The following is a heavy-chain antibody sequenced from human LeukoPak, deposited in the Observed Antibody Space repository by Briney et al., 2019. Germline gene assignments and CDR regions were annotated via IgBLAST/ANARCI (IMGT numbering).Heavy chain of an antibody. Sequence: SETLSLTRTVSGGSISSSSYYWGWIRQPPGKGLEWIGIIYYSGSTYYNPSLKSRVTISVDTSKNQFSLKLSSVTAADTAVYYCGRAYDSSGIDYWGQGTLVTVSS. V-gene: IGHV4-39*01. CDR3: GRAYDSSGIDY. D-gene: IGHD3-22*01. J-gene: IGHJ4*02. CDR2: IYYSGST. CDR1: GGSISSSSYY.